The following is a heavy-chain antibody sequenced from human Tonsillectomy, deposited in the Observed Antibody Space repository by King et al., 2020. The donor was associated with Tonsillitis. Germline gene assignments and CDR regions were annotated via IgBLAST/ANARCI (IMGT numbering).Heavy chain of an antibody. V-gene: IGHV1-69*12. CDR1: GVTFSSSS. D-gene: IGHD2-2*02. CDR2: IIPIFGTA. CDR3: ASRAGHCTSANCYTPFDY. Sequence: QLVQSGPEVKKPGSSVKVSCKASGVTFSSSSTVWVRQAPGHGLEWMGGIIPIFGTANYAQQFQGRVTITADASPGTVYMELSSLKSDDTAVYFCASRAGHCTSANCYTPFDYWGQATLVTVSS. J-gene: IGHJ4*02.